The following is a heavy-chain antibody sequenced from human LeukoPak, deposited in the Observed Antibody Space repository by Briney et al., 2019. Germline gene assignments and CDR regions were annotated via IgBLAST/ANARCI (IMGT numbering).Heavy chain of an antibody. CDR1: GFSFSSYW. V-gene: IGHV3-74*01. D-gene: IGHD1-26*01. CDR2: INEDGSTI. Sequence: PGGSLRLSCAASGFSFSSYWMHWVRQAPGKGLVWVSRINEDGSTINYADSVKGRFTISRDSAKNTLSLQMNSLRAEDTAVYYCARVEVGGSYSKFDYWGQGTLVTVSS. J-gene: IGHJ4*02. CDR3: ARVEVGGSYSKFDY.